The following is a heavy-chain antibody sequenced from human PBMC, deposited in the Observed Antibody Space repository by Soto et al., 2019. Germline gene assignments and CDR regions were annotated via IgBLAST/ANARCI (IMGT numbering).Heavy chain of an antibody. CDR3: ARDLSATYYYDSSGYSGAFDI. V-gene: IGHV4-59*01. Sequence: TLSLTCTVSGGSISSYYWSWIRQPPGKGLEWIGYIYYSGSTNYNPSLKSRVTISVDTSKNQFSLKLSSVTAADTAVYYCARDLSATYYYDSSGYSGAFDIWGQGTMVTVSS. J-gene: IGHJ3*02. CDR2: IYYSGST. CDR1: GGSISSYY. D-gene: IGHD3-22*01.